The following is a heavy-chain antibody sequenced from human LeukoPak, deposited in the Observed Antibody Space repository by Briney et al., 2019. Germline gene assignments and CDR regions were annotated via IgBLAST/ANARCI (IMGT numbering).Heavy chain of an antibody. CDR1: GFTFLSYA. CDR2: ISYEGSNR. CDR3: AGISAAGPVLVQKEYYFDY. V-gene: IGHV3-30-3*01. D-gene: IGHD6-13*01. Sequence: GRSLRLSCAASGFTFLSYAMHWVRQAPGKGLEWVAFISYEGSNRYYADSVKGRFTISRDNSKNTLFLQMNSLRAEDTAVYYCAGISAAGPVLVQKEYYFDYWGHGTLVTVSS. J-gene: IGHJ4*01.